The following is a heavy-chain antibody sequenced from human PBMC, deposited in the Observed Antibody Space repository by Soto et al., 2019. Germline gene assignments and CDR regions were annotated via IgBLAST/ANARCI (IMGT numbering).Heavy chain of an antibody. CDR3: AKRGGVVGGSEHPFFEY. V-gene: IGHV3-30*18. D-gene: IGHD2-15*01. CDR2: ISFDGKNR. CDR1: GFIFSNYG. J-gene: IGHJ4*02. Sequence: QVQLVESGGGVVQPGKSLRLSCAASGFIFSNYGMHWVRQAPGKGLEWVALISFDGKNRNYADSVKGRFTIYRYNPKNTVYLEMNSLRREDPAFYYCAKRGGVVGGSEHPFFEYWGQGTLVTVSS.